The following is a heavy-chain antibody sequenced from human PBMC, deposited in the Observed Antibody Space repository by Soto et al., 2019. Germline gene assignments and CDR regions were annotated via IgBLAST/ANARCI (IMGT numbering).Heavy chain of an antibody. D-gene: IGHD2-21*01. V-gene: IGHV3-74*01. CDR1: DFTFSTYW. CDR2: ISNDGSTT. J-gene: IGHJ4*02. Sequence: EVQLVESGGGIVQPGGSLRLSCAASDFTFSTYWMHWVRQPPGKGLVWVSRISNDGSTTSYADSVKGRFTTSRDNAKNTLYLQMNSLRVDDTAVYYCARDSLIHGEPDSDYWGQGTLVTVSS. CDR3: ARDSLIHGEPDSDY.